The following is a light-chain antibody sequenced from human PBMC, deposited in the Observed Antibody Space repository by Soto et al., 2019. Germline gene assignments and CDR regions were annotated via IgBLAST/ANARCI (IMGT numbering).Light chain of an antibody. CDR1: QGIGSF. V-gene: IGKV1-27*01. CDR2: AAS. CDR3: QKYDSAPWT. J-gene: IGKJ1*01. Sequence: EIQMTQSPSSLSASVGDRITITCRASQGIGSFLAWYQQKPGKVPKLLIYAASTLQSGVPSRFSGSGSGPDFTLTISSLQPEDVATYYCQKYDSAPWTFGQGTKVEIK.